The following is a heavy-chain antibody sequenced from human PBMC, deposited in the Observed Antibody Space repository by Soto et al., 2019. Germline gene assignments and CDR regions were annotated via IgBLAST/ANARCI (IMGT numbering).Heavy chain of an antibody. D-gene: IGHD2-2*01. CDR2: ISAYNVNT. V-gene: IGHV1-18*01. Sequence: ASVKVSCKASGYTLTSYGLSWVRQAPGQGLEWMGWISAYNVNTNYAQKLQDRVTMTTDRSTSTAYMELRSLGSDDTAVYYCARVVVVPAAIGDLYGMDVWGQGTTVTVSS. CDR3: ARVVVVPAAIGDLYGMDV. CDR1: GYTLTSYG. J-gene: IGHJ6*02.